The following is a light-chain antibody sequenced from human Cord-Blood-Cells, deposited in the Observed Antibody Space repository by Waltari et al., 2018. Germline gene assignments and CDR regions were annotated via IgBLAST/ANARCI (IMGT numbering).Light chain of an antibody. CDR3: SSYPSSSTYV. CDR2: DVS. J-gene: IGLJ1*01. Sequence: SALPHPASVSGSPGQSITISCTGTSIAVCGYNNVYWDQQHPSKAPKLIIYDVSNRPSGVSNRFSGSKSGNTASLTISGLQAEDEADYYCSSYPSSSTYVFGTGTKVTVL. V-gene: IGLV2-14*03. CDR1: SIAVCGYNN.